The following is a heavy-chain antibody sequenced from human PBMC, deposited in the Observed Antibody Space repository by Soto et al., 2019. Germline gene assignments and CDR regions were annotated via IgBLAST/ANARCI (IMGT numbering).Heavy chain of an antibody. V-gene: IGHV1-18*01. J-gene: IGHJ6*02. CDR3: ARDKSSSSRDYYYYYGMDV. CDR2: ISAYNGNT. D-gene: IGHD6-6*01. Sequence: QVQLVQSGAEVKKPGASVKVSCKASGYTFTSYGISWVRQAPGQGLEWMGCISAYNGNTNYAQKLQGRVTMTTDTSTSTAYMELRSLRSDDTAVYYCARDKSSSSRDYYYYYGMDVWGQGTTVTVSS. CDR1: GYTFTSYG.